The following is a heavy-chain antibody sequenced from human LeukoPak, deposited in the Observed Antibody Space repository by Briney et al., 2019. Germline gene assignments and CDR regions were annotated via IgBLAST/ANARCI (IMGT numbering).Heavy chain of an antibody. Sequence: GGSLRLSCAASGFTFSSYAMHWVRQAPGKGLEWVAVISYDGSNKYYADSVKGRFTISRDNFKNTLYLQINSLRAEDTAIYYCTKWDGTRYTNNWSGPLDSWGQGTLVIASS. CDR3: TKWDGTRYTNNWSGPLDS. D-gene: IGHD6-13*01. V-gene: IGHV3-30*04. J-gene: IGHJ4*02. CDR1: GFTFSSYA. CDR2: ISYDGSNK.